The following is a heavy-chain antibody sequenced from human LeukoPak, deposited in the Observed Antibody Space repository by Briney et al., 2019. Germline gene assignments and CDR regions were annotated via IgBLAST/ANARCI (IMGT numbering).Heavy chain of an antibody. CDR1: GYTFTSYG. CDR3: ARLGTGFLDRFDY. CDR2: INPSGGST. J-gene: IGHJ4*02. D-gene: IGHD3-3*01. V-gene: IGHV1-46*01. Sequence: ASVKVSCKASGYTFTSYGISWVRQAPGQGLEWMGLINPSGGSTTYAQKFQGRVTMTRDTSTSTLYMEVSSLRSEDTAVYYCARLGTGFLDRFDYWGQGTLVTVSS.